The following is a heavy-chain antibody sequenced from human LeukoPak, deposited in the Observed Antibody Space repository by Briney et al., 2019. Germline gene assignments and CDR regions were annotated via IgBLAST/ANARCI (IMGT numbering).Heavy chain of an antibody. V-gene: IGHV1-46*01. CDR2: INPSGGST. CDR3: ARRLATINAFDI. Sequence: ASVKVSCKASGYTFTSYYTHWVRQAPGQGLEWMGIINPSGGSTSYAQKFQGRVTMTRDTSTSTVYMELSSLRSEDTAVYYCARRLATINAFDIWGQGTMVTVSS. D-gene: IGHD5-24*01. CDR1: GYTFTSYY. J-gene: IGHJ3*02.